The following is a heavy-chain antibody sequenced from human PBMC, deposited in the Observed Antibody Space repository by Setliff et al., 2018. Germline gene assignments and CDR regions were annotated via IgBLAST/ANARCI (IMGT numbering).Heavy chain of an antibody. CDR1: GGTFSSYA. D-gene: IGHD2-15*01. CDR2: ISAYNGNT. J-gene: IGHJ4*02. Sequence: ASVKVSCKASGGTFSSYAISWVRQAPGQGLEWMGWISAYNGNTNYAQKLQGRVTMTTDTSTSTAYMELRSLGSDDTAMYYCARAVGYCSGGSCYKGDDYWGQGTLVTVS. V-gene: IGHV1-18*01. CDR3: ARAVGYCSGGSCYKGDDY.